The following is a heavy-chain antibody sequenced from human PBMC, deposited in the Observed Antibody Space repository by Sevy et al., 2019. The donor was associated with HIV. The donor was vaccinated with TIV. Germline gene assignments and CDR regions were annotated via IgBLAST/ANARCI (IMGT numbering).Heavy chain of an antibody. CDR2: ISAYNGNT. V-gene: IGHV1-18*01. J-gene: IGHJ4*02. CDR3: ARVRRDYDSSGDRGGEDY. D-gene: IGHD3-22*01. Sequence: ASVKVSCKASGYTFTSYGISWVRQAPGQGLEWMGWISAYNGNTNYAQKLQGRVTMTTDTSTSTAYMELRSLRADDTAVDYCARVRRDYDSSGDRGGEDYWGQGTLVTVSS. CDR1: GYTFTSYG.